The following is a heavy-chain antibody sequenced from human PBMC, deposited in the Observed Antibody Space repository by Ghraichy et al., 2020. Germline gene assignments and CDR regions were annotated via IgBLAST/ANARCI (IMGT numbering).Heavy chain of an antibody. CDR1: GGSISSGGYS. Sequence: SLNISCAVSGGSISSGGYSWSWIRQPPGKGLEWIGYIYHSGSTYYNPSLKSRVTISVDRSKNQFSLKLSSVTAADTAVYYCARGITMKEGYFDYWGQGTLVTVSS. CDR3: ARGITMKEGYFDY. V-gene: IGHV4-30-2*01. J-gene: IGHJ4*02. D-gene: IGHD3-22*01. CDR2: IYHSGST.